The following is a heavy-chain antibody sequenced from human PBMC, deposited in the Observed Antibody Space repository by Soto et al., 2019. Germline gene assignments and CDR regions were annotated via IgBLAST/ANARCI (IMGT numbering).Heavy chain of an antibody. CDR3: ARGRYGEY. CDR1: GYTFTSYG. Sequence: QVHLVQSGAEVKKPGASVKVSCKASGYTFTSYGITWVRQAPGQGLEWMGWISAPNVNTDYAQKIQGRVIVTRDTSTSTAYMEMRSLRSDDTAVYYCARGRYGEYWGQGALVTVSS. J-gene: IGHJ4*02. CDR2: ISAPNVNT. V-gene: IGHV1-18*01. D-gene: IGHD3-10*01.